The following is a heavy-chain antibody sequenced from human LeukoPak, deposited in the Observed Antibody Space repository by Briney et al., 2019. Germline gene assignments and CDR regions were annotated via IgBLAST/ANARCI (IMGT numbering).Heavy chain of an antibody. V-gene: IGHV1-69*10. CDR2: FIPILGTA. J-gene: IGHJ6*04. CDR1: GGTFSDYA. D-gene: IGHD3-3*01. Sequence: SVKVSCKASGGTFSDYALNWVRQAPGQGLEWMGVFIPILGTADSTQKFQGRVTITADISTNTVYMELSSLRSEDTAVYFCAGIPVFGVVLHQEPVWGKGTTVTVSS. CDR3: AGIPVFGVVLHQEPV.